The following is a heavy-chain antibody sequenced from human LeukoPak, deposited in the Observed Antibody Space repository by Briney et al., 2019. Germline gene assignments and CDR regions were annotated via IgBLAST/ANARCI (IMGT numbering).Heavy chain of an antibody. CDR3: ARDQDYYGSGSYGPDY. Sequence: SETLSLTCTVSGYSITSGYYWGWIRQPPGKGLEWIGSIYQSGSTFYNPSLKSRVTISVDTSKNQFSLKLSSVTAADTAVYYCARDQDYYGSGSYGPDYWGQGTLVTVSS. V-gene: IGHV4-38-2*02. CDR2: IYQSGST. D-gene: IGHD3-10*01. J-gene: IGHJ4*02. CDR1: GYSITSGYY.